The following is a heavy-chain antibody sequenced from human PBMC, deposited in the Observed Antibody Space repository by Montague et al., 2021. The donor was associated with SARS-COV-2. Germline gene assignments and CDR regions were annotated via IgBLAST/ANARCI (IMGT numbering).Heavy chain of an antibody. V-gene: IGHV4-39*01. D-gene: IGHD1-1*01. CDR2: VHYTGTT. CDR3: ARHRANEGSFDI. J-gene: IGHJ3*02. Sequence: SETLSLTCTVSGGSITVSRYDWGWIRQPPGKGLEWIGCVHYTGTTSYNASLKSRLTISLDTSENQFSLKMTPATASDTAVYYCARHRANEGSFDIWGQGTMVTVSS. CDR1: GGSITVSRYD.